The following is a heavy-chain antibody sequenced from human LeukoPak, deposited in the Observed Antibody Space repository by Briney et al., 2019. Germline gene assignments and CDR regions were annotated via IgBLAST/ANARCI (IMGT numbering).Heavy chain of an antibody. J-gene: IGHJ4*02. CDR1: GFTFSSYA. CDR2: ISYDGSNK. V-gene: IGHV3-30*04. D-gene: IGHD1-26*01. CDR3: ARDPSIVGAYDY. Sequence: PGGSLRLSCAASGFTFSSYAMHWVRQAPGKGLEWVAVISYDGSNKYYADSVKGRFTISRDNAKNSLYLQMNSLRAEDTAVYYCARDPSIVGAYDYWGQGTLVTVSS.